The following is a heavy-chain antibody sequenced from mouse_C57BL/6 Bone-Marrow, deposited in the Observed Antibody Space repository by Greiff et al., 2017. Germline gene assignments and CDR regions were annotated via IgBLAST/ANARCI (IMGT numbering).Heavy chain of an antibody. J-gene: IGHJ4*01. CDR3: ARGSYSNYRDYAMGY. D-gene: IGHD2-5*01. V-gene: IGHV5-15*01. CDR2: ISNLAYSI. CDR1: GFTFSDYG. Sequence: DVMLVESGGGLVQPGGSLKLSCAASGFTFSDYGMAWVRQAPRKGPEWVAFISNLAYSIYYADTVTGRFTISRENAKNTLYLEMSSLRSEDTAMYYCARGSYSNYRDYAMGYWGQGTSVTVSS.